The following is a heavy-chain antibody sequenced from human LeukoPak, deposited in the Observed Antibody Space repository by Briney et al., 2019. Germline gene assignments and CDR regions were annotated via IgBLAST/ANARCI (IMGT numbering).Heavy chain of an antibody. J-gene: IGHJ4*02. Sequence: ASVKVSCKASGYTFTGYYMHWVRQAPGQGLEWMGWINPNSGGTNYAQKFQGRVTMTRDTSISTAYMELSRLRSDDTAVYYCARDNGYCSGGSCYSVRAYWGQGTLVTVSS. V-gene: IGHV1-2*02. D-gene: IGHD2-15*01. CDR3: ARDNGYCSGGSCYSVRAY. CDR1: GYTFTGYY. CDR2: INPNSGGT.